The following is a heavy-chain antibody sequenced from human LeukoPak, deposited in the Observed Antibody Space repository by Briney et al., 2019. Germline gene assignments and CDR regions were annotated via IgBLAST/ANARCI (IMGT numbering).Heavy chain of an antibody. Sequence: GRSLRLSCAASGFTFSSYGMHWVRQAPGKGLEWVAVISYDGSNKYYADSVKGRFTISRDNSKNTLYLQMNSLRAEDTAVYYCAKCRTMWVPPFDIWGQGTMVTVSS. V-gene: IGHV3-30*18. J-gene: IGHJ3*02. CDR2: ISYDGSNK. CDR3: AKCRTMWVPPFDI. D-gene: IGHD3-10*02. CDR1: GFTFSSYG.